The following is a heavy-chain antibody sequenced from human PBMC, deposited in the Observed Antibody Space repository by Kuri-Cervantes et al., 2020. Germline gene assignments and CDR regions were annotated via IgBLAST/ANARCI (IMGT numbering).Heavy chain of an antibody. CDR1: GFSFDDFA. CDR3: AKDLSSQPSDFDY. V-gene: IGHV3-20*04. CDR2: INWNGGST. D-gene: IGHD2-2*01. Sequence: GESLKISCAASGFSFDDFAMSWVRQAPGKGLEWVSGINWNGGSTDYADSVKGRFTISRDSAKNSLYLQMNSLRPEDTALYYCAKDLSSQPSDFDYWGQGTLVTVSS. J-gene: IGHJ4*02.